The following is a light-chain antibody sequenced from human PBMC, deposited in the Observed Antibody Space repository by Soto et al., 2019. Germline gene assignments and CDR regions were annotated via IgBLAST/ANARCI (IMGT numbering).Light chain of an antibody. CDR1: SSDVGTYNL. J-gene: IGLJ2*01. V-gene: IGLV2-23*01. CDR3: CSYAGSSTVV. CDR2: EGS. Sequence: HSVLTQPASVSGSPGQSITISCTGTSSDVGTYNLVSWYQQHPGKAPKLMIYEGSKRPSGVSNRFSGSKSGNTASLTISGLQADDEADYYCCSYAGSSTVVFGGGTKLTVL.